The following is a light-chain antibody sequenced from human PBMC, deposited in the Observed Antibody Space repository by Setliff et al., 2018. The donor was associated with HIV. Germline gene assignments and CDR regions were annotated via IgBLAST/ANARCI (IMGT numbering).Light chain of an antibody. J-gene: IGKJ1*01. V-gene: IGKV1-39*01. CDR3: HQTSSDPWT. CDR2: AAS. CDR1: QNINKF. Sequence: DIQMTQSPSSLSASVGDGVTITCRASQNINKFLNWYQQKPGEAPKLLIYAASSLQSGVPSRFSGSGSGTDFTLTIDSLQPEDFATYYCHQTSSDPWTFGQGTKVDIK.